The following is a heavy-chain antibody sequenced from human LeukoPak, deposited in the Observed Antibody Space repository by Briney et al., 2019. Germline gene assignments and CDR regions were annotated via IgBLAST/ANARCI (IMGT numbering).Heavy chain of an antibody. V-gene: IGHV4-39*01. CDR3: ARFGAARVYSGSYSGSAAFDI. J-gene: IGHJ3*02. CDR1: GGSISSSSYY. D-gene: IGHD1-26*01. Sequence: SETLSLTCTVSGGSISSSSYYWGWIRQPRGKGLEWIGSIYYSGSTYYNPSLKSRVTISVDTSKNQFSLKLSSVTAADTAVYYCARFGAARVYSGSYSGSAAFDIWGQGTMVTVSS. CDR2: IYYSGST.